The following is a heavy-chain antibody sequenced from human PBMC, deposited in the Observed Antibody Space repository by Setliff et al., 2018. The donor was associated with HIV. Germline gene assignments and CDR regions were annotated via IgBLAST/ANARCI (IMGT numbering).Heavy chain of an antibody. D-gene: IGHD3-22*01. CDR1: GDSISSSIYY. J-gene: IGHJ4*02. CDR2: VNSRGYT. V-gene: IGHV4-61*02. CDR3: ARDRLDGHDTSGYYYAY. Sequence: SETLSLTCTGSGDSISSSIYYWSWIRQPAGKGLEWIGRVNSRGYTEYNPSFKSRVTISVDTSKNQFSLKLSSVTAADTAVYYCARDRLDGHDTSGYYYAYWGQGTLVTVSS.